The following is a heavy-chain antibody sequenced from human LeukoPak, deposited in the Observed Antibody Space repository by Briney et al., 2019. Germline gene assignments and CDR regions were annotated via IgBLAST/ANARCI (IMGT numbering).Heavy chain of an antibody. D-gene: IGHD5-12*01. CDR2: MNPNSGNT. V-gene: IGHV1-8*01. CDR1: GYTFTSYD. Sequence: GASVTVSFKASGYTFTSYDINWVRQATGQGLEWMGWMNPNSGNTGYAQKFQGRVTITRNTSRSTAYMELSSLRSEDTAVYYCARRATIRRGNWFDPWGQGTLVTVSS. CDR3: ARRATIRRGNWFDP. J-gene: IGHJ5*02.